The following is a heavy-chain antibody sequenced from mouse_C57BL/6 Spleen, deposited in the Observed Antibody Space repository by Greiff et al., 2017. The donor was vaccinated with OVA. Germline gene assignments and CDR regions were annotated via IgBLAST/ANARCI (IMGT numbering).Heavy chain of an antibody. CDR1: GSAFSSYW. J-gene: IGHJ2*01. Sequence: QVQLKESGAELVKPGASVKISCKASGSAFSSYWMNWVKQRPGKGLEWIGQIYPGDGDTNYNGKFKGKATLTADKSSSTAYMQLSSLTSEDSAVYFCARERGYYSKFFDYWGQGTTLTVSS. CDR2: IYPGDGDT. D-gene: IGHD2-12*01. V-gene: IGHV1-80*01. CDR3: ARERGYYSKFFDY.